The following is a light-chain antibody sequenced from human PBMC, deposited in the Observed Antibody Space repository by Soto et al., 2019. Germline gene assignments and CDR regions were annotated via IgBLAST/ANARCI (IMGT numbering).Light chain of an antibody. CDR3: QQYDSFWT. J-gene: IGKJ1*01. V-gene: IGKV1-5*01. CDR1: QSISRW. Sequence: DIQMTQSPSSVSASVGDRVTITFRASQSISRWLAFYHQKPGKAPKLLIFDVSSLQSGVPSRFSGSGSGTDFTLTITSLQPDDIATYYCQQYDSFWTFGQGTKVDIK. CDR2: DVS.